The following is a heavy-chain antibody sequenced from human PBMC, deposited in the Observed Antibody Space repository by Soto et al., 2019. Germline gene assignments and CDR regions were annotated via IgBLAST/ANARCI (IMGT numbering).Heavy chain of an antibody. CDR2: IYSGGST. J-gene: IGHJ4*02. D-gene: IGHD3-3*01. CDR1: GFTVSSNY. CDR3: ARSGPAYYDFWSGYYFDY. Sequence: GGSLRLSCAASGFTVSSNYMSWVRQAPGKGLEWVSVIYSGGSTYYADSVKGRFTISRDNSKNTLYLQMNSLRAEDTAVYYCARSGPAYYDFWSGYYFDYWGQGTPVTVSS. V-gene: IGHV3-53*01.